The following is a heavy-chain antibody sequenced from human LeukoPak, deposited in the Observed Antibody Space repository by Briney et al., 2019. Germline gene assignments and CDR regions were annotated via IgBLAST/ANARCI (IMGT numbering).Heavy chain of an antibody. CDR3: ARDRSGYDGFG. Sequence: GGSLRLSCAASGFTFSSYAMHWPRKAPGKGLEGVAVISYDGSNKYYADSVKGRFTISRDNSKNTLYLQMNSVRAEDTAVYYGARDRSGYDGFGWGQGTLVTVSS. V-gene: IGHV3-30*04. CDR2: ISYDGSNK. J-gene: IGHJ4*02. D-gene: IGHD5-12*01. CDR1: GFTFSSYA.